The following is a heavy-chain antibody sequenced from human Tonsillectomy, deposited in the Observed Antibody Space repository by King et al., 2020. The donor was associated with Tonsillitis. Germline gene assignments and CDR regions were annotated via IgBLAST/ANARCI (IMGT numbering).Heavy chain of an antibody. CDR2: IKQDGSEK. D-gene: IGHD3-3*01. J-gene: IGHJ6*02. V-gene: IGHV3-7*01. CDR1: GFTFSSYW. Sequence: VQLVESGGGLVQPGGSLRLSCAASGFTFSSYWMSWVRQAPGKGLEWVANIKQDGSEKYYVDSVKGRFTISRDNAKNSLYLQMNSLRAEDTAVYYCARVAGEWLGGYYYYYGMDVWGQGTTVTVSS. CDR3: ARVAGEWLGGYYYYYGMDV.